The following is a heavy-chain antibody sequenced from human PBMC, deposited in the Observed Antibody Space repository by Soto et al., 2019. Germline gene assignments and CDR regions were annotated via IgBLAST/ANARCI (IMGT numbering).Heavy chain of an antibody. CDR2: INHSGST. J-gene: IGHJ5*02. CDR1: DGSFSVYY. Sequence: PSETPSITCAFYDGSFSVYYWSWIRQPPGKGLEWIGEINHSGSTNYNPSLKSRVTISVDTSKNQFSLKLSSVTAADTAVYYCARRRGQYCSSTSCHSRFDPWGQGTMVTVSS. D-gene: IGHD2-2*02. V-gene: IGHV4-34*01. CDR3: ARRRGQYCSSTSCHSRFDP.